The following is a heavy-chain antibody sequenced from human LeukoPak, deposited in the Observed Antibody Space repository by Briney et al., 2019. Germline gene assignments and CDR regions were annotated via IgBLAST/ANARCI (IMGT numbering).Heavy chain of an antibody. V-gene: IGHV3-21*01. J-gene: IGHJ4*02. CDR1: GFTFRSYN. CDR3: ARGASRADY. Sequence: GSLRLSCAASGFTFRSYNMNWVRQAPGKQPEWVSSISSSSSYIYYADSVKGRFTISRDNAKNSLYLQMNSLRAEDTALYYCARGASRADYWGQGTLVTVSS. CDR2: ISSSSSYI.